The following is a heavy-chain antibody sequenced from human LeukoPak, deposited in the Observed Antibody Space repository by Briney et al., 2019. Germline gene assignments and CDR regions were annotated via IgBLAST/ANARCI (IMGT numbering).Heavy chain of an antibody. CDR1: GFTFSSYA. CDR3: ARATRYCSGGSCPSGSPDAFDI. J-gene: IGHJ3*02. Sequence: GGSLRLSCAASGFTFSSYAMSWVRQAPGKGLEWVSAISGSGGSTYYADSVKGRFTISRDNSKNTLYLQMNSLRAEDTAVYYCARATRYCSGGSCPSGSPDAFDIWGQGTMVTVSS. V-gene: IGHV3-23*01. D-gene: IGHD2-15*01. CDR2: ISGSGGST.